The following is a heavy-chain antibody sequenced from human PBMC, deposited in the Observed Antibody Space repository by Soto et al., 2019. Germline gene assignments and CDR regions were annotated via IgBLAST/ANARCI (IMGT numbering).Heavy chain of an antibody. D-gene: IGHD3-22*01. J-gene: IGHJ4*02. CDR3: AKTYYYDSSGYYADY. V-gene: IGHV3-30*18. CDR1: GFTFSSYG. Sequence: GGSLRLSCAASGFTFSSYGMHWVRLAPGKGLEWVAVISYDGSNKYYADSVKGRFTISRDKSKNTLYLQMNSLRAEDTAVYYCAKTYYYDSSGYYADYWGQGTLVTVSS. CDR2: ISYDGSNK.